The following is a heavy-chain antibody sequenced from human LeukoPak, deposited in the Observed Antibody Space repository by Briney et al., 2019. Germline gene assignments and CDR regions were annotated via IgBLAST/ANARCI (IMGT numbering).Heavy chain of an antibody. V-gene: IGHV1-69*13. J-gene: IGHJ4*02. D-gene: IGHD3-22*01. CDR1: GGTFSSYA. CDR2: IIPIFGTA. Sequence: EASVKVSCKASGGTFSSYAISWVRQAPGQGLEWMGGIIPIFGTANYAQKFQGRVTITADESTSTAYMELSSLRSEDTAVYYCARGRRAYYYDSSGCSDALGYWGQGTLVTVSS. CDR3: ARGRRAYYYDSSGCSDALGY.